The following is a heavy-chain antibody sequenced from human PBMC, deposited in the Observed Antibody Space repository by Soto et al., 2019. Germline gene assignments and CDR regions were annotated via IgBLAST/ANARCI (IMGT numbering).Heavy chain of an antibody. D-gene: IGHD6-13*01. J-gene: IGHJ5*02. CDR1: GYTFTGYY. Sequence: VASVKVSCKASGYTFTGYYMHWVRQAPGQGLEWMGWINPNSGGTNYAQKFQGRVTMTRDTSISTAYMELSRLRSDDTAVYYCARDRRGQWQLVRYNWFDPWGQGTLVTVSS. CDR3: ARDRRGQWQLVRYNWFDP. CDR2: INPNSGGT. V-gene: IGHV1-2*02.